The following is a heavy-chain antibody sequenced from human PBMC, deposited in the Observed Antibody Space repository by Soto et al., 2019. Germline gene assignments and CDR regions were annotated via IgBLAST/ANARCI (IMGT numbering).Heavy chain of an antibody. D-gene: IGHD3-9*01. CDR2: INPNSGGT. V-gene: IGHV1-2*02. CDR1: GYTFTGYY. Sequence: QVQLVQSGAEVKKPGASVKVSCKASGYTFTGYYMHWVRQAPGQGLEWMGWINPNSGGTNYAQKFQGRVTMTRDTSISTAYMERSSLRSDDTAVYYCARVPEVLRYFDWLPDAFDIWGQGTMVTVSS. CDR3: ARVPEVLRYFDWLPDAFDI. J-gene: IGHJ3*02.